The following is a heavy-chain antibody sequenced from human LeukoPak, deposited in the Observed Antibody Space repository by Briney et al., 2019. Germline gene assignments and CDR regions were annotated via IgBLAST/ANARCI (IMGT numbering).Heavy chain of an antibody. J-gene: IGHJ4*02. CDR1: GFTFSSYA. D-gene: IGHD3-3*01. Sequence: GRSLRLSCAASGFTFSSYAMHWVRQAPRKGLEWVAVISYDGSNKYYADSVKGRFTISRDNSKHTLYLQMNSLTAEDTAVYYCARDRETRGMVFDYWGQGTLVTVSS. CDR2: ISYDGSNK. V-gene: IGHV3-30*01. CDR3: ARDRETRGMVFDY.